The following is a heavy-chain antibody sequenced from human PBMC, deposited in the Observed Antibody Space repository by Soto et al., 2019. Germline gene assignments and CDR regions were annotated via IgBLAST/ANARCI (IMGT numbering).Heavy chain of an antibody. D-gene: IGHD3-16*02. CDR1: GGTFSSYA. J-gene: IGHJ4*02. V-gene: IGHV1-69*01. Sequence: QVQRVQSGAEVKKPGSSVKVSCKASGGTFSSYAISWVRQAPGQGLEWMGGIIPIFGTANYAQKFQGRVTITADEATSTAYMELSSLRSEDTAVYYCARRRLGELSLPFEYWGQGTVGTVSS. CDR3: ARRRLGELSLPFEY. CDR2: IIPIFGTA.